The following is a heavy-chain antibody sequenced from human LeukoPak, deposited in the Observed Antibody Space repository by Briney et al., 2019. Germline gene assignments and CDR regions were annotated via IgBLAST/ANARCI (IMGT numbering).Heavy chain of an antibody. CDR2: ISYDGSNK. V-gene: IGHV3-30*04. Sequence: GGSLRLSCAASGFTFSSYAMHWVRQAPGKGLEWVAVISYDGSNKYYADSVKGRFTISRDNSKNTLYLQMNSLRAEDTALYYCTRFGDYGEYWGQGTLVTVSS. D-gene: IGHD3-10*01. J-gene: IGHJ4*02. CDR3: TRFGDYGEY. CDR1: GFTFSSYA.